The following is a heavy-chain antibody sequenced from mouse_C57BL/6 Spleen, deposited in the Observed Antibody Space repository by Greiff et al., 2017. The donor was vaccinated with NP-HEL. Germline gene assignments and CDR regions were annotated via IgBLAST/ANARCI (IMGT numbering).Heavy chain of an antibody. J-gene: IGHJ2*01. CDR1: GYTFTDYN. CDR2: INPNNGGT. D-gene: IGHD1-1*01. Sequence: EVQLQQSGPELVKPGASVKMSCKASGYTFTDYNMHWVKQSHGKSLEWIGYINPNNGGTSYNQKFKGKATLTVNKSSSTAYMELRSLTSEDSAVYYCAGFHYYGSSYRRDYWGQGTTLTVSS. V-gene: IGHV1-22*01. CDR3: AGFHYYGSSYRRDY.